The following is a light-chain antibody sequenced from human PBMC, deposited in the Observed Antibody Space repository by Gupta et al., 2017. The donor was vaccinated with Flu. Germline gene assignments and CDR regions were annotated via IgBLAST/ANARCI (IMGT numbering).Light chain of an antibody. CDR3: SAHSSGSTKM. J-gene: IGLJ3*02. V-gene: IGLV2-14*01. CDR2: EVT. Sequence: QSALTQPASVSGSPGQSITISCSGTSSDVGAFNYSSWYQQHPGEAPKLIIYEVTERPSGVSNRFSGSKSGNTASLTISGLKAEDEADYYCSAHSSGSTKMFGGGTKLTVL. CDR1: SSDVGAFNY.